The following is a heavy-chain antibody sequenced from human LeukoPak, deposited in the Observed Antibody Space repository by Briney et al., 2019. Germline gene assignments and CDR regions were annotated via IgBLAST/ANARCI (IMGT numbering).Heavy chain of an antibody. J-gene: IGHJ4*02. CDR3: ARDLFGIPVGPG. CDR2: IYYTGTT. CDR1: GGSINSGSYY. D-gene: IGHD3-16*01. Sequence: SETLSLTCTVSGGSINSGSYYWVWIRQPPGKGLEWIGSIYYTGTTYYNPSLKSRITISLDTSKNQFSLKLNSVTAAVTAVYYCARDLFGIPVGPGWGQGTLVTVSS. V-gene: IGHV4-39*07.